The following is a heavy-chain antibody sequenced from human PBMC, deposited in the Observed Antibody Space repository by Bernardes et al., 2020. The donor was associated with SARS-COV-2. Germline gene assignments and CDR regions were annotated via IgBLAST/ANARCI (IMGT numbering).Heavy chain of an antibody. CDR3: ARGDYTIFGVDRYYYGMDV. CDR1: GYTFTSYG. J-gene: IGHJ6*02. D-gene: IGHD3-3*01. V-gene: IGHV1-18*01. CDR2: ISAYNGNT. Sequence: ASVKVSCKASGYTFTSYGISWVRQAPGQGLEWMGWISAYNGNTNYAQKLQGRVTMTTDTSTNTAYMELRSLRSDDTAVYYCARGDYTIFGVDRYYYGMDVWGQGTTVTVSS.